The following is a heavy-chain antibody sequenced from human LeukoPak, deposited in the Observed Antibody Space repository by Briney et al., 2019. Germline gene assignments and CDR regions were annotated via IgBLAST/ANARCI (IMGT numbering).Heavy chain of an antibody. CDR1: GFTFSSYW. Sequence: GGSLRLFCTASGFTFSSYWMHWVRQAPGKGLVWVSRINSDGSTTTYADSVKGRLTISRDNAKNTLYLQMNSLRVEDTAVYYCARPHTGFDSWGQGTLVTVSS. CDR2: INSDGSTT. CDR3: ARPHTGFDS. J-gene: IGHJ4*02. V-gene: IGHV3-74*01.